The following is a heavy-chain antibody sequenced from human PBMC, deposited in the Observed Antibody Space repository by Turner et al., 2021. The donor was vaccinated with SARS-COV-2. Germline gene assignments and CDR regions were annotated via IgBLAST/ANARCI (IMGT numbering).Heavy chain of an antibody. V-gene: IGHV3-53*02. Sequence: EVQLVETGGGLIQPGGSLRHSCPASGFTVSSNYMSGVRQAPGKGLEWVAVMYSGGSTCYADAVKGRCTISRDNSKNTLYLQMISLRAEDTAVDYCARDWGELYFDYWGQGTLVTVSS. CDR2: MYSGGST. D-gene: IGHD3-16*01. J-gene: IGHJ4*02. CDR3: ARDWGELYFDY. CDR1: GFTVSSNY.